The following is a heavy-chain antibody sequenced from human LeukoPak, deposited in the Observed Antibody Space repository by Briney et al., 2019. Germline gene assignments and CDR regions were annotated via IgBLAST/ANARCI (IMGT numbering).Heavy chain of an antibody. CDR3: ATGGITVTGTLDY. CDR1: GFILSDFY. V-gene: IGHV3-15*01. J-gene: IGHJ4*02. D-gene: IGHD6-19*01. Sequence: IPGESLRLSCEASGFILSDFYMDWVRQAPGKGLEWVGRIRSNTDGGTTDHSAPVKGRFTISRDDSKSTLYLQMNSLKSEDTAVYYCATGGITVTGTLDYWGQGTLVTVSS. CDR2: IRSNTDGGTT.